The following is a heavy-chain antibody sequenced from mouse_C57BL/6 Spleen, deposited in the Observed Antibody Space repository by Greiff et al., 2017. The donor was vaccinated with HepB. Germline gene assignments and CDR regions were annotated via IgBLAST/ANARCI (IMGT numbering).Heavy chain of an antibody. CDR3: TTPLDGGGFAY. Sequence: VQLQQSGAELVRPGASVKLSCTASGFTFTDDYMHWVKQRPEQGLEWIGWIDPKNGDTEYASKFQGKATITADTSSNTAYLQLSSLTSEDTAVYYCTTPLDGGGFAYWGQGTLVTVSA. V-gene: IGHV14-4*01. D-gene: IGHD2-3*01. CDR1: GFTFTDDY. CDR2: IDPKNGDT. J-gene: IGHJ3*01.